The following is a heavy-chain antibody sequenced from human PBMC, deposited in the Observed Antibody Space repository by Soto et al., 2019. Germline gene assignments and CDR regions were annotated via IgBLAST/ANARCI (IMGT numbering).Heavy chain of an antibody. Sequence: GASVKVSCKASGFTFTSSAVQWVRQARGQRLEWMGWIVGGSGNTNYAQNFQERVTITRDTSTSTAYMELSSLRSEDTAVYYCAALLSSLRGYYYYGMDVWGQGNTVTVSS. CDR1: GFTFTSSA. CDR3: AALLSSLRGYYYYGMDV. V-gene: IGHV1-58*01. J-gene: IGHJ6*02. CDR2: IVGGSGNT.